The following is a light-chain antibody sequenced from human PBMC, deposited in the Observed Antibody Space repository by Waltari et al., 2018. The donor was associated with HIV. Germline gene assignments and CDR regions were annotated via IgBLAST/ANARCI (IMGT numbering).Light chain of an antibody. CDR3: MQGLQTRAYT. CDR1: QSLLHKNGYNY. V-gene: IGKV2-28*01. J-gene: IGKJ2*01. Sequence: IVLTQSPPSLPVTPGEPASISCRSSQSLLHKNGYNYLDWYVQKPGLSPQLLISLGSSRAPGVPDRFSGDGSGTKFTLKISRLQTQDVGVYYCMQGLQTRAYTCGQGTKLQIK. CDR2: LGS.